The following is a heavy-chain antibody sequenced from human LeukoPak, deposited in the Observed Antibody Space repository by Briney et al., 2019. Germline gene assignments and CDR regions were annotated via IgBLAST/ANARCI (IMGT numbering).Heavy chain of an antibody. CDR1: GYTFTSYD. V-gene: IGHV1-8*03. Sequence: ASVKVSCKASGYTFTSYDINWVRQATGQGLEWMGWMNPNSGNTGYAQKFQGRVTITRNTSISTAYMELSSLRSEDTAVYYCARDLPKTTVTTFSAFDIWGQGTMVTVSS. D-gene: IGHD4-17*01. J-gene: IGHJ3*02. CDR2: MNPNSGNT. CDR3: ARDLPKTTVTTFSAFDI.